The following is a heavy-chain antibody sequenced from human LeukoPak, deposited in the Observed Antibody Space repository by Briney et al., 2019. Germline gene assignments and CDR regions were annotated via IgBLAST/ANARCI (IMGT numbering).Heavy chain of an antibody. J-gene: IGHJ6*02. CDR3: ARRLWSASSYGMDV. CDR2: SKNEADSYTT. CDR1: GFSFSDHH. Sequence: GGSLRLSCAASGFSFSDHHMDWVRQAPGKGLEWVGRSKNEADSYTTEYAASVEGRFIISRDDSENSLYLQLNSLTTEDTAVYYCARRLWSASSYGMDVWGQGTTVTVSS. V-gene: IGHV3-72*01. D-gene: IGHD4/OR15-4a*01.